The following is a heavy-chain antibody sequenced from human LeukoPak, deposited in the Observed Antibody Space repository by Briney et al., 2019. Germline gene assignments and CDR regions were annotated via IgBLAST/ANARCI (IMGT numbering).Heavy chain of an antibody. J-gene: IGHJ6*03. V-gene: IGHV1-46*01. CDR1: GYTFTSYY. D-gene: IGHD1-26*01. CDR3: ARGQGGEGYYYYMDV. CDR2: INPSGGST. Sequence: GASVKVSCKASGYTFTSYYMHWVRQAPGQGLEGMGIINPSGGSTSYAQKFQGRVTMTRDTSTSTVYMELSSLRSEDTAVYYCARGQGGEGYYYYMDVWGKGTTVTVSS.